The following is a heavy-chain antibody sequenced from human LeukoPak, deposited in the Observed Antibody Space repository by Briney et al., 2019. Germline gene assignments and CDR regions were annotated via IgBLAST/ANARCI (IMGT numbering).Heavy chain of an antibody. CDR2: IYHSGST. D-gene: IGHD2-2*01. CDR1: GYSISSGYY. CDR3: ARDIVVVPAATYNWFDP. Sequence: NASETLSLTCAVSGYSISSGYYWGWIRQPPGKGLEWIGSIYHSGSTYYNPSLKSRVTISVDTSKNQFSLKLSSVTAADTAVYYCARDIVVVPAATYNWFDPWGQGTLVTVSP. J-gene: IGHJ5*02. V-gene: IGHV4-38-2*02.